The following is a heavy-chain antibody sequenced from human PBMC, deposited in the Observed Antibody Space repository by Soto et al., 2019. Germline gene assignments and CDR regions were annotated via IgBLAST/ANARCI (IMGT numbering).Heavy chain of an antibody. Sequence: SETLSLTCTVSGGSISSTNYYWGWIRQPPGKGLEWIAITYYSGSTYYSPSLKSRVTISLDMSKNELSLKLSSVTAADAAVYYCARSFSSDFWSGYYTIFDRWGQGTLVTVSS. CDR3: ARSFSSDFWSGYYTIFDR. V-gene: IGHV4-39*01. CDR1: GGSISSTNYY. J-gene: IGHJ4*02. D-gene: IGHD3-3*01. CDR2: TYYSGST.